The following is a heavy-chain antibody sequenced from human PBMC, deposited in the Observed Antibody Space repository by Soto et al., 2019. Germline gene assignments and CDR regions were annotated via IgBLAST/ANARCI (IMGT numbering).Heavy chain of an antibody. V-gene: IGHV3-53*01. CDR2: IYRDGST. D-gene: IGHD6-6*01. CDR3: ARGASSLAP. CDR1: GFTVSTNY. J-gene: IGHJ5*02. Sequence: GGSLRLSCAASGFTVSTNYMSWVRQTPGKGLEWVSVIYRDGSTYFADSLKGRFTIARDNSKNTLYLQMNSLRVEDTAVYYCARGASSLAPWGQGTLVTVSS.